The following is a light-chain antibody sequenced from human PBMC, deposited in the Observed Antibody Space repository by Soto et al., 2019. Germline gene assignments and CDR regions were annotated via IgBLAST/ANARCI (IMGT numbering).Light chain of an antibody. CDR2: EVS. J-gene: IGLJ2*01. V-gene: IGLV2-14*01. CDR1: SSDVGGYNY. CDR3: SSYTSSSTLV. Sequence: QSALTQPASVSGSPGQSITISCTGTSSDVGGYNYVSWYQQHPGKAPKLMIYEVSNRPSGVSNRFSGSESGNTASLTISGLQAEDEAEYYCSSYTSSSTLVFGGGTKVTVL.